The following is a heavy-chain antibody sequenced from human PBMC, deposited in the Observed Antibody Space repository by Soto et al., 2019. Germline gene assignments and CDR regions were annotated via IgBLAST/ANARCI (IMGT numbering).Heavy chain of an antibody. Sequence: QMQLQESGSGLVKPSQTLSLTCAVSGGSISSGGYSLSWIRQPPGKVLEWIGYIYHSGSTYYKPSLKSRVTISVDRSKNQFSLKLRSVTAADTAVYFCASLTPVYYYGMDVWGQGTTLTVSS. CDR2: IYHSGST. CDR1: GGSISSGGYS. V-gene: IGHV4-30-2*01. D-gene: IGHD1-20*01. CDR3: ASLTPVYYYGMDV. J-gene: IGHJ6*02.